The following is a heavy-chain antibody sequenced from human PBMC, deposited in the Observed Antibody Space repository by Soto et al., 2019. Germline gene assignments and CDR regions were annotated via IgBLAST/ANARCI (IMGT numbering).Heavy chain of an antibody. CDR2: IYWDDDK. J-gene: IGHJ4*02. CDR1: GFSLSTSGVG. CDR3: AHTQLLVLEWSLGWAYDY. Sequence: SGPTLVNPTQTLTLTCTFSGFSLSTSGVGVGWIRQPPGKALEWLALIYWDDDKRYSPSLKSRLTITKDTSKHQVALTMTNMDPVDTATYYWAHTQLLVLEWSLGWAYDYWGQGTMVT. D-gene: IGHD3-3*01. V-gene: IGHV2-5*02.